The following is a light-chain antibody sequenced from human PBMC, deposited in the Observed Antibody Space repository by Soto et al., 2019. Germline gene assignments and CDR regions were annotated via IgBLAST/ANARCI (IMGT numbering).Light chain of an antibody. V-gene: IGKV1-9*01. Sequence: IQLTQSPSSLSASVGDRVTITCRASQGINSYLAWYQQKPGKVPQLLIYAASILQSGVPSRFSGSGSGTDFTLTISSLQAEDFATSYCHQTRSYPSTFGGGTKVEIK. CDR1: QGINSY. CDR2: AAS. J-gene: IGKJ4*01. CDR3: HQTRSYPST.